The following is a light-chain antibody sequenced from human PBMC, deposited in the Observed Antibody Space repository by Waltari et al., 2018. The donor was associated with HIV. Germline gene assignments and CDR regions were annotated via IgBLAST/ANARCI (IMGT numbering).Light chain of an antibody. CDR3: SSYISSATPE. CDR2: EVS. Sequence: QSALTQPASVSGSPGQSISISCTGTSSDVGDYYVSGYQHHPGKAPKVIIYEVSNRPSGVSNRVSGSKSGNTASLTISGLLPEDEADYFCSSYISSATPEFGGGTRLTVL. J-gene: IGLJ3*02. V-gene: IGLV2-14*01. CDR1: SSDVGDYY.